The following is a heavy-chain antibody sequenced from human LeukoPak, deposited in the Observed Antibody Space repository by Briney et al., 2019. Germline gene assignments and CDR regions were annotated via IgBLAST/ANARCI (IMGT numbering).Heavy chain of an antibody. D-gene: IGHD1-26*01. CDR3: ARRMVGATMAWDY. J-gene: IGHJ4*02. CDR1: GFTFSSYW. CDR2: IKQDGSEK. V-gene: IGHV3-7*01. Sequence: PGGSLRLSCAASGFTFSSYWMSWVRQAPGKGLEWVANIKQDGSEKYYVDSVKGRFTISRDNAKNSLYLQMNSLRAEDTAVYYCARRMVGATMAWDYWGQGTLVTVSS.